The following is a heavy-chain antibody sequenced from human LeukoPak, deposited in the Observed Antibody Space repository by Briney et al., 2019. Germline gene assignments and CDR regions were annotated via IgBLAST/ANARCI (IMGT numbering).Heavy chain of an antibody. Sequence: HSGGSLRLSCAASGFTFSSYWMSWVRQAPGKGLEWVANIKQDGSEKYYVDSVKGRFTISRDNAKNSLYLQMNSLRAEDTAIYYCAKASRDIPAAGPSGYYFDYWGQGTLVTVSS. D-gene: IGHD6-13*01. V-gene: IGHV3-7*03. CDR2: IKQDGSEK. CDR3: AKASRDIPAAGPSGYYFDY. J-gene: IGHJ4*02. CDR1: GFTFSSYW.